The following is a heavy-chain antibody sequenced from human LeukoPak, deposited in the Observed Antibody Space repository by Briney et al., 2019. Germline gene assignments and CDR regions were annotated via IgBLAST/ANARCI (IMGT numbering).Heavy chain of an antibody. V-gene: IGHV4-59*01. D-gene: IGHD4-17*01. J-gene: IGHJ3*02. CDR2: IYYSGGT. CDR1: GGSISSYY. Sequence: SETLSLTCTVSGGSISSYYWSWIRQPPGKGLEWIGYIYYSGGTNYNPSLKSRVTISVDTSKNQFSLKLSSVTAADTAVYYCARWGVGDYVYYAFDIWGQGTMVTVSS. CDR3: ARWGVGDYVYYAFDI.